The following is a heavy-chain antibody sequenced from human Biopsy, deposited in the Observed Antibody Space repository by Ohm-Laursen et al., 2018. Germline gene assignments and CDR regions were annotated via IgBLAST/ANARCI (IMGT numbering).Heavy chain of an antibody. J-gene: IGHJ4*02. CDR1: GFTFSDYA. Sequence: SLRLSCAASGFTFSDYATHWVRQAPGKGLEWVAIITHDGGKTYYADSVEGRFTISRDQFKSTVYLQLNSLRTEDTAIYYCTKERRGWYSERWGQGTLVTVSS. CDR3: TKERRGWYSER. CDR2: ITHDGGKT. V-gene: IGHV3-30*18. D-gene: IGHD6-19*01.